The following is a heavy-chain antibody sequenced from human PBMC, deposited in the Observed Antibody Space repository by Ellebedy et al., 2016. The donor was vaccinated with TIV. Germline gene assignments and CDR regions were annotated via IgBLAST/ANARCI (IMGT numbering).Heavy chain of an antibody. J-gene: IGHJ6*03. D-gene: IGHD3-22*01. CDR3: ARGLGITKIVVNVPYYMDV. V-gene: IGHV4-4*02. CDR2: VHDSGNT. Sequence: SETLSLTCVVSGGSITSSTWWSWVRQPPGKGLDWMGEVHDSGNTHYNPSLKSRVTMSVDKSKTQFSLKLSSVTAADTAVYYCARGLGITKIVVNVPYYMDVWGKGTAVTVSS. CDR1: GGSITSSTW.